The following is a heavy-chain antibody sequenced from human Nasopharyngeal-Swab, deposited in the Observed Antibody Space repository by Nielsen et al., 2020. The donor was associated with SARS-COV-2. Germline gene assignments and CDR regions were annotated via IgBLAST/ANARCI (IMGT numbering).Heavy chain of an antibody. V-gene: IGHV4-59*01. CDR3: ARSSQNTIFGVVITPPRMDV. D-gene: IGHD3-3*01. Sequence: SETLSLTCTVSGGSISSYYWSWIRQPPGKGLEWIGYIYYSGSTNYNPSLKSRVTISVDTSKNQFSLKLSSVTAADTAVYYCARSSQNTIFGVVITPPRMDVWGKGTTVTVSS. CDR2: IYYSGST. J-gene: IGHJ6*03. CDR1: GGSISSYY.